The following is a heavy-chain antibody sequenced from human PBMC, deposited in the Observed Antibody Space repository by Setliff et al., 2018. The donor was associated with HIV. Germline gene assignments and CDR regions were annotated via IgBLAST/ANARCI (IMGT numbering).Heavy chain of an antibody. V-gene: IGHV4-59*08. Sequence: PSETLSLTCTVSGGSISSYYWSWIRQPPGKGLEWIGYISYSGSPNYNPSLKSRVTISIDTSKKQFSLRLTSVTAADTAVYYCARVARYSYGSFESWGQRTLVTVSS. D-gene: IGHD5-18*01. J-gene: IGHJ4*02. CDR2: ISYSGSP. CDR3: ARVARYSYGSFES. CDR1: GGSISSYY.